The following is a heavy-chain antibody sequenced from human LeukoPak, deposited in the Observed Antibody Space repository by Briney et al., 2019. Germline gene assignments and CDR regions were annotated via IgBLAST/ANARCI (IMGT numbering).Heavy chain of an antibody. CDR3: ARRPWGIAAAGSFFDY. Sequence: GESLKISCKGSGYSFTSYWIGWVRQMPGKGLEWMGIIYPGDSDTRYSPSFQGQVTISADKSISTAYLQWSSLKASDTAIYYCARRPWGIAAAGSFFDYWGQGTLVTVSS. CDR2: IYPGDSDT. D-gene: IGHD6-13*01. CDR1: GYSFTSYW. J-gene: IGHJ4*02. V-gene: IGHV5-51*01.